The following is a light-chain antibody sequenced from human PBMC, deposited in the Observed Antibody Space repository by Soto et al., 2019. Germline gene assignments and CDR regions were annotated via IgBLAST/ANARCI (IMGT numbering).Light chain of an antibody. CDR3: AAWDDSLRGRV. Sequence: QSVLTQPPSASGTPGQRVTISCSGGSSNIGSNTVSWYQQLPGTAPKSLIYSDNHRPSGFPDRISGSRSGTSASLAISGLQSEDEAEFYCAAWDDSLRGRVFGGGTKLTVL. CDR2: SDN. V-gene: IGLV1-44*01. J-gene: IGLJ3*02. CDR1: SSNIGSNT.